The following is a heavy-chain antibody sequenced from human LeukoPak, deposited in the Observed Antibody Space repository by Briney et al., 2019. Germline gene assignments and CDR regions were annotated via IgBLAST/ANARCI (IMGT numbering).Heavy chain of an antibody. D-gene: IGHD3-10*01. CDR3: AKEVHPYDSGTYYFDY. Sequence: GGSLRLSCAASGFNFSSYAMSWVRQAAGKGLEWVAFIRHDGSNEYYADSVKGRFTVSRDNSKNTLFLQMNSLRVEEMAVYYCAKEVHPYDSGTYYFDYWGRGTLVTVSS. J-gene: IGHJ4*02. V-gene: IGHV3-30*02. CDR2: IRHDGSNE. CDR1: GFNFSSYA.